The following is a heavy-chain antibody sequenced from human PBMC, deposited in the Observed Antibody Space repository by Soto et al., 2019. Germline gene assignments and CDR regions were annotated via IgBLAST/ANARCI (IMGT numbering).Heavy chain of an antibody. J-gene: IGHJ6*02. Sequence: GGSLRLSCAASGFTFRNYGMHWVRQAPGKGLEWVAIIWHDGNNKYYADSVRGRFLISRDNSKNRLYLQMNSLRAEDTAVYYCASDLVGASDSYGLGVWVQGTPVTVSS. D-gene: IGHD1-26*01. CDR3: ASDLVGASDSYGLGV. CDR2: IWHDGNNK. CDR1: GFTFRNYG. V-gene: IGHV3-33*01.